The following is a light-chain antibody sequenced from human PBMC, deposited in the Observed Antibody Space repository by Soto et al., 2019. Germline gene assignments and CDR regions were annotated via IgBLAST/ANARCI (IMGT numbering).Light chain of an antibody. CDR2: EVS. J-gene: IGLJ2*01. CDR1: SSDVGGYNF. Sequence: QPASVSGSPGQSITISCTGSSSDVGGYNFVSWYQHHPGKAPKLMIYEVSNRPSGVSNRFSGSKSGNTASLTISGLQAEDEADYYCHSYTSTSKLVFGGGTQLTVL. V-gene: IGLV2-14*01. CDR3: HSYTSTSKLV.